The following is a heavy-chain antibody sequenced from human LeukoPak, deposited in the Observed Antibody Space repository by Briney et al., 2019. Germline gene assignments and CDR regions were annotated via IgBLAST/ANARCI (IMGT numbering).Heavy chain of an antibody. CDR2: ITSSGGST. D-gene: IGHD6-6*01. Sequence: PGGSLRLSCAASGFTFSNYAMSWVRQAPGKGLEWVSVITSSGGSTYYADSVKGRFTISRDNSKNTLYLQMSSLRAEDTAVYYCARVSGIAARPYYFDYWGQGTLVTVSS. V-gene: IGHV3-23*01. CDR3: ARVSGIAARPYYFDY. CDR1: GFTFSNYA. J-gene: IGHJ4*02.